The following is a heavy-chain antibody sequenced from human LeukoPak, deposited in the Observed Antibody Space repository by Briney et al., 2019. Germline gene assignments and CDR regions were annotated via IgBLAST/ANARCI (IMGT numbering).Heavy chain of an antibody. V-gene: IGHV3-33*06. D-gene: IGHD3-10*01. CDR3: AKWSGFGDI. CDR1: GFIFNTYG. J-gene: IGHJ6*02. CDR2: IWYDGSNK. Sequence: PGRSLRLSCAASGFIFNTYGMHWVRQAPGKGLEWVAVIWYDGSNKYYADSVKGRFTISRDNSKNTVHLQLNSLRAEDTAVYYCAKWSGFGDIWGQGTTVTVSS.